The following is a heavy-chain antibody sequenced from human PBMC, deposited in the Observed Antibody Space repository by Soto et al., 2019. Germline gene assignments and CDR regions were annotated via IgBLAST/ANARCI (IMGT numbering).Heavy chain of an antibody. J-gene: IGHJ1*01. Sequence: LVESGGGVAQPGKSQTLSCAASGFTFNTYAFHWVRQAPGKGLEWVAVVSSDGKDKFYADSVSGRFTISRDDSKDTLFLHMNSLRTEDTAVNFCVRQLSFVVGTLTTREHFFQHWGRGTLVTVSS. CDR1: GFTFNTYA. CDR2: VSSDGKDK. V-gene: IGHV3-30*04. D-gene: IGHD2-21*02. CDR3: VRQLSFVVGTLTTREHFFQH.